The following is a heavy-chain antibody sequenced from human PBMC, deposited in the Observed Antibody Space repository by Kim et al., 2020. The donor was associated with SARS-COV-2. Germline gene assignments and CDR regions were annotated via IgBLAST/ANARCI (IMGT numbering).Heavy chain of an antibody. D-gene: IGHD3-10*01. CDR3: AREGFGAYYGMDV. Sequence: YVDSVKGQFTNSRDNAKNSLYLQMNSLRAEDTAVYYCAREGFGAYYGMDVWGQGTTVTVSS. V-gene: IGHV3-7*01. J-gene: IGHJ6*02.